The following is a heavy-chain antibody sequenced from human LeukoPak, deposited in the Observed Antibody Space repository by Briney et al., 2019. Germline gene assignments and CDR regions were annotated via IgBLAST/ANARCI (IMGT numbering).Heavy chain of an antibody. CDR1: GFTFRSYA. CDR3: ARVADHRGSERQWLVYAFDI. Sequence: GGSLRLSCAASGFTFRSYAMHWVRQAPGKGLEWVAVISYDGRNKYNTDSVKGRFTISRDNSKNTLYPQMNSLRVEDTGVYYCARVADHRGSERQWLVYAFDIWGQGTMVTVSS. D-gene: IGHD6-19*01. V-gene: IGHV3-30*04. J-gene: IGHJ3*02. CDR2: ISYDGRNK.